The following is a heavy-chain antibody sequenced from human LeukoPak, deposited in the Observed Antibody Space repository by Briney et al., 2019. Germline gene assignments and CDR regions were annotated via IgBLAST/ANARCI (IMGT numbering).Heavy chain of an antibody. CDR1: GFTFRSCD. CDR2: IGTAGEI. D-gene: IGHD1-14*01. V-gene: IGHV3-13*01. CDR3: AKDPGITNLFDY. Sequence: GGSLSLSCAASGFTFRSCDMHWVRQATGKGLEWVSGIGTAGEIYYSGSVKGRFTISRDNSKNTLYLQMNSLRAEDTVVYYCAKDPGITNLFDYGGQGTLVTVSS. J-gene: IGHJ4*02.